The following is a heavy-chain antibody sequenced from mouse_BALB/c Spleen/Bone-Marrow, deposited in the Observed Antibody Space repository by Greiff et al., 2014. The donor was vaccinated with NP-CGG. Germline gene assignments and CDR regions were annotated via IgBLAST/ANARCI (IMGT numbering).Heavy chain of an antibody. CDR3: ARGYYDYDLDY. D-gene: IGHD2-4*01. CDR1: GFNIKDTY. CDR2: IDPANGNT. V-gene: IGHV14-3*02. J-gene: IGHJ2*01. Sequence: EVQLQQSGAELVKPGASVKLSCTAFGFNIKDTYMHWVKQRPEQGLEWIGRIDPANGNTKYDPKFQGKATITADTSSNTAYLQLSSLTSEDTAVYYCARGYYDYDLDYWGQGTTLTVSS.